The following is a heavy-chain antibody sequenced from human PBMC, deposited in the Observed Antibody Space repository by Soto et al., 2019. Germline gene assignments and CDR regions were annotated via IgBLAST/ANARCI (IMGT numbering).Heavy chain of an antibody. CDR3: ARDFTVSSNPSYYYYGMDV. V-gene: IGHV4-59*01. CDR2: IYYSGST. Sequence: PSETLSLTCTVTGGSISSYYWSWIRQPPGKGLEWIGYIYYSGSTNYNPSLKSRVTISVDTSKNQFSLKLSSVTAADTAVYYCARDFTVSSNPSYYYYGMDVWGQGTTVTVSS. CDR1: GGSISSYY. J-gene: IGHJ6*02. D-gene: IGHD4-17*01.